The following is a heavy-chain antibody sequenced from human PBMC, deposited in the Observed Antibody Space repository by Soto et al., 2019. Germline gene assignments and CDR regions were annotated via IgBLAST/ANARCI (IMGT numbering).Heavy chain of an antibody. Sequence: EVQLLESGGGLVQPGGSLRLSCAASGFTFSNFAMTWVRQAPGKGLEWVSAISASGASTYYADSVKGRFTVSRDNSKNTLYLQINSLRVEDTAVYYCAKGLSGSHYYYYGMDVWGQGTTVTVSS. CDR2: ISASGAST. V-gene: IGHV3-23*01. J-gene: IGHJ6*02. D-gene: IGHD1-26*01. CDR1: GFTFSNFA. CDR3: AKGLSGSHYYYYGMDV.